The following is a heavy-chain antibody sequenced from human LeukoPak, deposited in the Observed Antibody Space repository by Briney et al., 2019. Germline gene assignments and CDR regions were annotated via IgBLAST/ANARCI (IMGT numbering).Heavy chain of an antibody. D-gene: IGHD6-19*01. CDR1: GDSVSNYNA. CDR2: TFYRSRWYN. J-gene: IGHJ3*02. Sequence: PSQTLSLTCGISGDSVSNYNAWNWVRQSPSRGLEWLGRTFYRSRWYNTYAVSVKSRIVINADASKNLFSLQLNSVTPEDTAVYYCARIRYSSGWARSDAFDIWGQGTMVTVSS. CDR3: ARIRYSSGWARSDAFDI. V-gene: IGHV6-1*01.